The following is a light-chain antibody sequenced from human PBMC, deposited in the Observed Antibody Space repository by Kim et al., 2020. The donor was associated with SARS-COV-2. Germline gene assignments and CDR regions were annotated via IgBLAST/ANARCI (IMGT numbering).Light chain of an antibody. Sequence: PGATATTACSASRGVSSNSIAWDQQKEDPAPRLLIYAAASSATGIPDRFRGSGSQTDFTLTINGMEPEDFAVYYCQQYGRSPGYTFGQGTKLEIK. J-gene: IGKJ2*01. CDR1: RGVSSNS. CDR3: QQYGRSPGYT. V-gene: IGKV3-20*01. CDR2: AAA.